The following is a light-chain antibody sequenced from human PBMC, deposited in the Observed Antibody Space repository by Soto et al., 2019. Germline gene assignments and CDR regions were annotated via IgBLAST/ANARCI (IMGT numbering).Light chain of an antibody. CDR1: SSDVGGYIF. V-gene: IGLV2-8*01. Sequence: QSALTQPPSASGSPGQSVTISCTGTSSDVGGYIFVSWYQQHPGKAPKLMFYDVNKRPSGVPDRFSGSKSDNTASLTVSGLQAEDEADYYCVSYAGGTYVFGIGTKLTVL. J-gene: IGLJ1*01. CDR3: VSYAGGTYV. CDR2: DVN.